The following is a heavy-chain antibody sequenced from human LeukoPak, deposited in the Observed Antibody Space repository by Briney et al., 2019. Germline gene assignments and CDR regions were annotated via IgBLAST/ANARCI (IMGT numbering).Heavy chain of an antibody. CDR1: GGSISSGSYY. CDR2: IYTSGST. J-gene: IGHJ6*03. Sequence: SQTLSLTCTVSGGSISSGSYYWSWIRQPAGKGLEWIGRIYTSGSTNYNPSLKSRVTISVDTSKNQFSLKLSSVTAADTAVYYCARSYYDFWSGYYYYYYTDVWGKGTTVTVSS. D-gene: IGHD3-3*01. V-gene: IGHV4-61*02. CDR3: ARSYYDFWSGYYYYYYTDV.